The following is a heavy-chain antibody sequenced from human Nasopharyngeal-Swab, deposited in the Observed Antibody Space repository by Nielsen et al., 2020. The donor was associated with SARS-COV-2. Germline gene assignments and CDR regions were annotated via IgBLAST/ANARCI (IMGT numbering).Heavy chain of an antibody. V-gene: IGHV4-4*02. J-gene: IGHJ5*02. CDR2: IYHSGST. D-gene: IGHD2-15*01. Sequence: WIRQPPGKGLEWIGEIYHSGSTNYNPSLKSRINISLDKSKNQFSLKLRAVTAADTAVYYCARVIDWFDPWGQGTLVTVSS. CDR3: ARVIDWFDP.